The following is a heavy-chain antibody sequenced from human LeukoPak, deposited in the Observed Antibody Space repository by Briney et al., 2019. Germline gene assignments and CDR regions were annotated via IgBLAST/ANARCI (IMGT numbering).Heavy chain of an antibody. CDR2: IDQSGTT. D-gene: IGHD3/OR15-3a*01. Sequence: PSETLSLTCVVNGGSFSGYYWSWIRQPPGKGLEWIGEIDQSGTTNYNPSLKSRVAISIDTSKKQFSLTLTSMTAADTAVYYCARVPHYYFGYGSFDTWGQGTRVTVSS. J-gene: IGHJ4*02. V-gene: IGHV4-34*01. CDR3: ARVPHYYFGYGSFDT. CDR1: GGSFSGYY.